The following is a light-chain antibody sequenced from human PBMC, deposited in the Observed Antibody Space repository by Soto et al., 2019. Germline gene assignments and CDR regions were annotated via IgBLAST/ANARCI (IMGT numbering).Light chain of an antibody. Sequence: DIKMTQSPSSLSASVGDRVTITFRASQGVRGWLAWHQHKPGKAPKSLIYAASTLQDGVPARFRGNGSETDFTLTISSLQSEDIGTYYWQRYNNYPLTFGGRSKVDI. CDR1: QGVRGW. CDR3: QRYNNYPLT. J-gene: IGKJ4*01. V-gene: IGKV1D-16*01. CDR2: AAS.